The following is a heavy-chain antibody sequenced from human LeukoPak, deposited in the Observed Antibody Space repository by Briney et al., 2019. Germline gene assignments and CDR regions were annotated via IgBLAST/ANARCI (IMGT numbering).Heavy chain of an antibody. J-gene: IGHJ2*01. V-gene: IGHV4-34*01. Sequence: SETLSLTCAVYGGSFSDYYWSWIRQPPGKGLEWIGEINHSGSTNYNPSLKSRVTISVDTSKNQFSLKLGSVTAADTAVYYCARHKYGSGSNYWYFDLWGRGTLVTVSS. CDR3: ARHKYGSGSNYWYFDL. CDR1: GGSFSDYY. D-gene: IGHD3-10*01. CDR2: INHSGST.